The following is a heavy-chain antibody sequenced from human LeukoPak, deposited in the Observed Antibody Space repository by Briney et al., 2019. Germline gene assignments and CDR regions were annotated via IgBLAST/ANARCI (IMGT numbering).Heavy chain of an antibody. V-gene: IGHV3-11*06. J-gene: IGHJ6*02. CDR3: ARELRYSSSSQTSYGMDV. D-gene: IGHD6-6*01. CDR1: GFTFSDYY. Sequence: GGSLRLSCAASGFTFSDYYMSWIRQAPGKGLEWVSYISSSSSYTNYADSVKGRFTISRDNAKNSLYLQMNSLRAEDTAVYYCARELRYSSSSQTSYGMDVWGQGTTVTVSS. CDR2: ISSSSSYT.